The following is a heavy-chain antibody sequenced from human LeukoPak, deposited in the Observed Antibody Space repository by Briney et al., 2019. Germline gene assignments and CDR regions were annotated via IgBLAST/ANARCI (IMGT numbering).Heavy chain of an antibody. J-gene: IGHJ4*02. Sequence: GGSLRLSCAASGFTFSSYWMSWVRQAPGKGLEWVANIKQDGSEKYYVDSVKGRFTISRDNAKNSLYLQMNSLRAEDTAVYYCASMSPYYYDSNGYYFYWGQGTLVTVSS. CDR3: ASMSPYYYDSNGYYFY. CDR1: GFTFSSYW. CDR2: IKQDGSEK. V-gene: IGHV3-7*01. D-gene: IGHD3-22*01.